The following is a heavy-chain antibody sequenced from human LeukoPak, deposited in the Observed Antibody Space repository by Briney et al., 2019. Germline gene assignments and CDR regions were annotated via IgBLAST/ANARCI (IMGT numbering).Heavy chain of an antibody. CDR1: GFTFSSYA. Sequence: GGSLRLSCAASGFTFSSYAMHWVRQAPGKGREWVAVISYDGSNKYYADSVEGRFTISRDNSKNTLYLQMKSVRADDTAVYYCASPVKYCSSTSCYSIDGMDVWGQGTTVTVPS. V-gene: IGHV3-30-3*01. J-gene: IGHJ6*02. CDR3: ASPVKYCSSTSCYSIDGMDV. CDR2: ISYDGSNK. D-gene: IGHD2-2*02.